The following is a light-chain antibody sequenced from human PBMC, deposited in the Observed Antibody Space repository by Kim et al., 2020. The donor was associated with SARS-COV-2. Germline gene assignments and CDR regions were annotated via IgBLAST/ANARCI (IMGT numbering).Light chain of an antibody. J-gene: IGLJ1*01. CDR1: SSDVGSCNY. Sequence: GQVITISSTGTSSDVGSCNYVSWYRHHPGKAPKLMIYDVSYRPSGVSNRFSGSKSGNTASLTISGLQAEDEADYYCSSYTASSSYVFGTGTKVTVL. CDR2: DVS. CDR3: SSYTASSSYV. V-gene: IGLV2-14*03.